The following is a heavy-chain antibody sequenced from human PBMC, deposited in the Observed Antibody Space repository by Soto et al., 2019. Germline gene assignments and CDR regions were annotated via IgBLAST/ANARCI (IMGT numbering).Heavy chain of an antibody. D-gene: IGHD3-22*01. J-gene: IGHJ4*02. CDR1: GFTFSSYA. CDR3: AKDTEWYYDSSGYAAY. V-gene: IGHV3-23*01. CDR2: ISGSGGST. Sequence: GGSLRLSCAASGFTFSSYAMSWVRQAPGKGLEWVSAISGSGGSTYYADSVKGRFTISRDNSKNTLYLQMNSLRAEDTAVYYCAKDTEWYYDSSGYAAYWGQGTLVTVS.